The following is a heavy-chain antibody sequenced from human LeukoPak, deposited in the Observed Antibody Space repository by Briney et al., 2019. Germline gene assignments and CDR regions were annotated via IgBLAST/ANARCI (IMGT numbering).Heavy chain of an antibody. J-gene: IGHJ6*03. V-gene: IGHV1-2*02. CDR1: GYTFTGYY. Sequence: ASVKVSCKASGYTFTGYYMHWVRQAPGQGLEWMGWINPNSGGTNYAQKFQGRVTMTRDTSISTAYMELSRLRSDDTAVYYCARGPIIDIVVIPAAADDYHMDVWGKGTTVTVSS. CDR2: INPNSGGT. D-gene: IGHD2-2*01. CDR3: ARGPIIDIVVIPAAADDYHMDV.